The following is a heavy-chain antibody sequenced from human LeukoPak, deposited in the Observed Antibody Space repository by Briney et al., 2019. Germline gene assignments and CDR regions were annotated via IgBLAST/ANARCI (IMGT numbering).Heavy chain of an antibody. CDR1: GFTFSSYW. D-gene: IGHD6-6*01. CDR2: IKQDGSEK. Sequence: GGSLRLSCAASGFTFSSYWMSWVRQAPGKGLEWVANIKQDGSEKYYVDSVKGRFTISRDNSKNTLYLQMNSLRAEDTAVYYCAKVRSSIAARRYLDVWGKGTTVTVSS. V-gene: IGHV3-7*03. J-gene: IGHJ6*04. CDR3: AKVRSSIAARRYLDV.